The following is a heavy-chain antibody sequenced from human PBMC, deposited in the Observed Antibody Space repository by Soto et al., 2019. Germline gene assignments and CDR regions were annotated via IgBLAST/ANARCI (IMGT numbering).Heavy chain of an antibody. CDR2: ISGSGGST. CDR3: AKDSTPLAARPDY. CDR1: GFTFSSYA. D-gene: IGHD6-6*01. V-gene: IGHV3-23*01. Sequence: GGSLRLSCAASGFTFSSYAMSWVRQAPGKGLEWVSAISGSGGSTYSEDSVKGRFTISRDNSKNTLYLQMNSLRAEDTAVYYCAKDSTPLAARPDYWGQGTLVTVSS. J-gene: IGHJ4*02.